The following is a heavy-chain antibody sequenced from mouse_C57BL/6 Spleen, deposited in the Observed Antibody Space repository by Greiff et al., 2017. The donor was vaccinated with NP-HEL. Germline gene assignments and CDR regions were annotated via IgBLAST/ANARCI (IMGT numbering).Heavy chain of an antibody. V-gene: IGHV5-17*01. Sequence: DVMLVESGGGLVKPGGSLKLSCAASGFTFSDYGMHWVRQAPEKGLEWVAYISSGSSTIYYADTVKGRFTISRDNAKNTLFLQMTSLRSEDTAMYYCARESYYYGSIWYFDVWGTGTTVTVSS. CDR3: ARESYYYGSIWYFDV. CDR2: ISSGSSTI. D-gene: IGHD1-1*01. J-gene: IGHJ1*03. CDR1: GFTFSDYG.